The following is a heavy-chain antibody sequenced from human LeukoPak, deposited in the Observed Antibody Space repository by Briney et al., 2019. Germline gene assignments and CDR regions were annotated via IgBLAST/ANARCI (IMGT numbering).Heavy chain of an antibody. Sequence: SSVKVSCKASGGTFSSYAISWVRQAPGQGLEWMGRIIPIFGTANYAQKFQGGVTITTDESTSTAYMEPSSLRSEDTAVYYCARDRDGYIYFDYWGQGTLVTVSS. CDR1: GGTFSSYA. CDR2: IIPIFGTA. D-gene: IGHD5-24*01. V-gene: IGHV1-69*05. CDR3: ARDRDGYIYFDY. J-gene: IGHJ4*02.